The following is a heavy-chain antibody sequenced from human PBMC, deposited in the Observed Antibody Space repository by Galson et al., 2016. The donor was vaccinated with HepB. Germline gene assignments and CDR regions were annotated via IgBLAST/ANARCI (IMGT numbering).Heavy chain of an antibody. J-gene: IGHJ6*02. Sequence: SLRLSCAASGFTFSSYSMNWVRQAPGKGLEWVSSISSSSSYIYYADSVKGRFTISRDNAKNSLYLQMNSLRAEDTAVYYCASFFGGYSHGYPNDYYYYGMDVWGQGTTVTVSS. V-gene: IGHV3-21*01. CDR3: ASFFGGYSHGYPNDYYYYGMDV. CDR1: GFTFSSYS. D-gene: IGHD5-18*01. CDR2: ISSSSSYI.